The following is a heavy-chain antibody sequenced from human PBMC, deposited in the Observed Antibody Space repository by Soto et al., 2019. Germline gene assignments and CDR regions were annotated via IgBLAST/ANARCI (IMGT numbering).Heavy chain of an antibody. Sequence: SDTLSLSCTVSGGRVSSGDNYWTWVRQPPGKALEWIGYLYYSGNTNYNPSLKSRVTISVDTSKNHFSLRLRSVTAADTAVYYCANGYHLDYWGQGALVTVSS. CDR2: LYYSGNT. D-gene: IGHD5-12*01. CDR1: GGRVSSGDNY. J-gene: IGHJ4*02. CDR3: ANGYHLDY. V-gene: IGHV4-61*03.